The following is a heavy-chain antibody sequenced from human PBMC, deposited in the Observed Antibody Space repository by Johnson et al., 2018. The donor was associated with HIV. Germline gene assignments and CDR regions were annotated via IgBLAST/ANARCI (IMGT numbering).Heavy chain of an antibody. D-gene: IGHD6-13*01. J-gene: IGHJ3*01. CDR3: AKIGAAAGLKDAFDF. Sequence: DSVKGRFTISRDNSKNSLYLQMNSLRAEDTALYYCAKIGAAAGLKDAFDFWGQGTMVTVSS. V-gene: IGHV3-9*01.